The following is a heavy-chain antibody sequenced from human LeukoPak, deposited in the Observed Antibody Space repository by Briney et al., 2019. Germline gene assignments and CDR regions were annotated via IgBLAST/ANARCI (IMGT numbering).Heavy chain of an antibody. CDR3: ARKGGYNAYYYYYMDV. V-gene: IGHV4-61*01. CDR1: GDSISSANSS. D-gene: IGHD5-24*01. J-gene: IGHJ6*03. CDR2: IYYSGST. Sequence: SETLSLTCAVSGDSISSANSSWSWIRQPPGKGLEWIGYIYYSGSTNYNPSLKSRVTISVDTSKNQFSLKLSSVTAADTAVYYCARKGGYNAYYYYYMDVWGKGTTVTVSS.